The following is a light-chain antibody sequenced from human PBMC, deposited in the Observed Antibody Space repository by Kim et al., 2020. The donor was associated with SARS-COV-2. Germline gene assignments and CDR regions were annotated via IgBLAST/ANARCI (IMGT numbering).Light chain of an antibody. CDR2: END. Sequence: GKTVTITCTRNSGSIASNPVQWYQQRPGSSPTTVIYENDQRLSGVPDRCSGSIDSSSNAASLTISGLKTEDEADDYCQSFDSTNVVFGGGTKLTVL. CDR1: SGSIASNP. CDR3: QSFDSTNVV. J-gene: IGLJ2*01. V-gene: IGLV6-57*01.